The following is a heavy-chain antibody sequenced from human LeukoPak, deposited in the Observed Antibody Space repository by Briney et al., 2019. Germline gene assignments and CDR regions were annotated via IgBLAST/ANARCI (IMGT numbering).Heavy chain of an antibody. D-gene: IGHD6-19*01. Sequence: GRSLRLSCAASGFTFRSYGMHWVRQAPGKGLEWVAVIWYDGSNKYYADSVKGRFTISRDNSKNTLYLQMNSLRAEDTAVYYCARDISIAVAGTLDYWGQGTLVTVSS. CDR3: ARDISIAVAGTLDY. CDR2: IWYDGSNK. CDR1: GFTFRSYG. V-gene: IGHV3-33*01. J-gene: IGHJ4*02.